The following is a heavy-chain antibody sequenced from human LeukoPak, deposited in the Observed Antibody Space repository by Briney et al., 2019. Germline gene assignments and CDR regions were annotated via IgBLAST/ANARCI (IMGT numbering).Heavy chain of an antibody. D-gene: IGHD4-17*01. J-gene: IGHJ6*02. Sequence: PGGSLRLSCAASGFTFSSYAMHWVRQAPGKGLEWVAVISYDGSNKYYADSVKGRFTISRDNSKNTVYLQMNSLRAEDSAVYYCARELGDYRNFYHYGLDVWGQGTTVTVSS. CDR2: ISYDGSNK. CDR3: ARELGDYRNFYHYGLDV. V-gene: IGHV3-30*14. CDR1: GFTFSSYA.